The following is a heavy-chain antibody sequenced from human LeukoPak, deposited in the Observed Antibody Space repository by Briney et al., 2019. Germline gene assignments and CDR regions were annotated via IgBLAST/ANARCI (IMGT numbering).Heavy chain of an antibody. CDR2: IYPDDSDT. CDR1: GYSFTSYW. CDR3: AKTYYYGSGSPADAFDV. J-gene: IGHJ3*01. Sequence: GESLKISCKGSGYSFTSYWIGWVRQMPGKGLEWMGIIYPDDSDTRYSPSFQGQVTISADKSISTAYLQWSSLKASDTAMYYCAKTYYYGSGSPADAFDVWGQGTVVTISA. D-gene: IGHD3-10*01. V-gene: IGHV5-51*01.